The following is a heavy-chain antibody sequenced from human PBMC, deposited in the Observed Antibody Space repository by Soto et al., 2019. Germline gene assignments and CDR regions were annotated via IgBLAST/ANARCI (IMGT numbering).Heavy chain of an antibody. CDR3: ARGQLVIVATIPWFDP. V-gene: IGHV3-30-3*01. CDR2: ISYDGSNK. J-gene: IGHJ5*02. D-gene: IGHD5-12*01. Sequence: PVGALRLSCAASGFTFSSYAMHWVRQAPGKGLEWVAVISYDGSNKYYADSVKGRFTISRDNSKNTLYLQMNSLRAEDTAVYYCARGQLVIVATIPWFDPWGQGTLVTVS. CDR1: GFTFSSYA.